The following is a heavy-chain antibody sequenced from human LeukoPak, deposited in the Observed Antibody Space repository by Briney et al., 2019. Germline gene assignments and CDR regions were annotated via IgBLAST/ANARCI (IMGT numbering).Heavy chain of an antibody. V-gene: IGHV4-61*02. CDR2: IYTSGST. CDR1: GGSINSGSYY. D-gene: IGHD2-2*01. J-gene: IGHJ6*03. CDR3: ARATLVPAARYYYYYYMNV. Sequence: PSQTLSLTCTVSGGSINSGSYYWSWIRQPAGKGLEWIGRIYTSGSTNYNPSLKSRVTMSVDTSKNQFSLKLSSVTAADTAVYYCARATLVPAARYYYYYYMNVWGKGTTVTVSS.